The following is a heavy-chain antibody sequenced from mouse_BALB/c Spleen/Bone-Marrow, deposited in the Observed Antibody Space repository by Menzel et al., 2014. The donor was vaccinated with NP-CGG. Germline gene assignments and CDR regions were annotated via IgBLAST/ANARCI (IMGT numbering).Heavy chain of an antibody. Sequence: VQLQQSGLELVKPGASVRISCKASGYTFTNFYIHWVKQRPGQGLEWIGWIYPEDFNTKFNENFKGKATLTADKSSSTAYMQLSSLTSEDSAVYFCARKSQRAYDSMTYWGPGTSVTVSS. CDR3: ARKSQRAYDSMTY. V-gene: IGHV1S56*01. CDR2: IYPEDFNT. J-gene: IGHJ4*01. CDR1: GYTFTNFY. D-gene: IGHD2-4*01.